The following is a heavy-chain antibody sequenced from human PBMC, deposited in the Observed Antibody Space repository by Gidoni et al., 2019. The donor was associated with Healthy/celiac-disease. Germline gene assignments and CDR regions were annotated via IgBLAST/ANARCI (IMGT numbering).Heavy chain of an antibody. V-gene: IGHV1-18*01. CDR2: ISAYNGNT. CDR3: ARDRGWNDAGPIDY. D-gene: IGHD1-1*01. CDR1: GYTFTSYG. Sequence: VQLVRSGAEVKKPGASVKVSCEASGYTFTSYGISWGRQAPGQGLEWMGWISAYNGNTHYAQKLQGRVTMTTDTSTSTAYMELRSLRSDDTAVYYCARDRGWNDAGPIDYWGQGTLVTVSS. J-gene: IGHJ4*02.